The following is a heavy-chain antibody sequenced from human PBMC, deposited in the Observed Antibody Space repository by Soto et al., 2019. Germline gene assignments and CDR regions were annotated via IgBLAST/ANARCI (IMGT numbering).Heavy chain of an antibody. J-gene: IGHJ6*03. V-gene: IGHV3-23*01. Sequence: EVQLLESGGGLVQPGGSLRLSCAASAFTFNIYAMSWVRQAPGKGLEWVSTVSDSGGSTYYADSVQGRFTISRDNSKNTVYLQMNSRRGDDTAVYYCAKEGPNSSGRRYMDVWGKGTTVTVSS. CDR3: AKEGPNSSGRRYMDV. D-gene: IGHD6-19*01. CDR2: VSDSGGST. CDR1: AFTFNIYA.